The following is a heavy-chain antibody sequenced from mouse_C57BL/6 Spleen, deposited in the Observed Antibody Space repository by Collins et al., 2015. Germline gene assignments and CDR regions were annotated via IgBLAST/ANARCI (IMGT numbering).Heavy chain of an antibody. Sequence: WVGEINPSTGGTTYNQKFKAKATLTVDKSSSTAYMQLKSLTSEDSSVYYCARDYDSYAMGYWGQGTSVTVSS. D-gene: IGHD2-4*01. CDR2: INPSTGGT. CDR3: ARDYDSYAMGY. V-gene: IGHV1-42*01. J-gene: IGHJ4*01.